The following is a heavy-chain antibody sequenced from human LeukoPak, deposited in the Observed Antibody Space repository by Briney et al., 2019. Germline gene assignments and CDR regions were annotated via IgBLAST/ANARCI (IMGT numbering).Heavy chain of an antibody. V-gene: IGHV1-18*01. J-gene: IGHJ4*02. CDR3: ARNIAAAGTPYFDY. Sequence: VASVKVSCKVSGYTFTSYGISWVRQAPGQGLEWMGWISAYNGNTNYAQKLQGRVTMTTDTSTSTAYMELRSLRSDDTAVYYCARNIAAAGTPYFDYWGQGTLVTVSS. D-gene: IGHD6-13*01. CDR2: ISAYNGNT. CDR1: GYTFTSYG.